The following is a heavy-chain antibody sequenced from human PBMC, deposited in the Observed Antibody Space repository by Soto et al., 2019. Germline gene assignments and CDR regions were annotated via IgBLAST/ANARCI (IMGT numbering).Heavy chain of an antibody. CDR3: AGDYSSSSAY. Sequence: SETLSLTCTVSGGSISSADYYWSWIRQSPGKGLEWIGHVYYSGNTDYNPSLKSRVTISVDTSKNQFSLNLSSVTAADTAVYYCAGDYSSSSAYWGQGTLVTVSS. V-gene: IGHV4-30-4*01. CDR1: GGSISSADYY. J-gene: IGHJ4*02. CDR2: VYYSGNT. D-gene: IGHD6-6*01.